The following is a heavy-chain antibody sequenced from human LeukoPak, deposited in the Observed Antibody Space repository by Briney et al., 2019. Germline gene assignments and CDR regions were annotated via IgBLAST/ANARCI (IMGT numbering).Heavy chain of an antibody. V-gene: IGHV3-7*03. CDR3: ESGTPQLWSSF. D-gene: IGHD5-18*01. Sequence: DENERFYVDSVKGRFTISRDNAKNSLYLQMNSLRVEDTAVYYCESGTPQLWSSFWGQGTLVTVSS. J-gene: IGHJ4*02. CDR2: DENER.